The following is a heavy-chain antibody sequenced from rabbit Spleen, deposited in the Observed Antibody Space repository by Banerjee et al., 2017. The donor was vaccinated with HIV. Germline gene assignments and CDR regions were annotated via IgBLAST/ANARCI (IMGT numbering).Heavy chain of an antibody. V-gene: IGHV1S40*01. CDR3: ARDLTSVVGWNFNL. CDR1: GFDFSRGYD. CDR2: IDPVFGIA. D-gene: IGHD1-1*01. Sequence: QSLEESGGDLVKPGASLTLTCIASGFDFSRGYDMCWVRQAPGKGLEWIGSIDPVFGIANYASWVNGRFTISRDNAQNTVDLQINSLTAADTATYFCARDLTSVVGWNFNLWGPGTLVTVS. J-gene: IGHJ4*01.